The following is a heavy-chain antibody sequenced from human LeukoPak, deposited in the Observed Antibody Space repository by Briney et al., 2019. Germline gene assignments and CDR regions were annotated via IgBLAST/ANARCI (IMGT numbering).Heavy chain of an antibody. V-gene: IGHV3-53*01. CDR3: ARLRSSWPNYYDY. Sequence: GGSLRLSCAASGFTVNSNYMSWVRQAPGKGLEWVSVIYSGGSTYYADSVKGRFTISRDNSKNTLYLQMNSLRAEDTAVYYCARLRSSWPNYYDYWGQGTLVTVSS. CDR1: GFTVNSNY. D-gene: IGHD6-13*01. CDR2: IYSGGST. J-gene: IGHJ4*02.